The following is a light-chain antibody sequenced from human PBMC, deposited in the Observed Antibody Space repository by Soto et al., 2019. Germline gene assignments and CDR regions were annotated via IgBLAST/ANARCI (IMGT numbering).Light chain of an antibody. V-gene: IGKV1-33*01. CDR1: QDITNY. J-gene: IGKJ5*01. Sequence: DLQMTQSPSSLSASVGDRVTITCQASQDITNYLNWYQQKPGKAPKLLIHDSSNLETGVPSRFSGSGSGTYFSVTVSSLQPEDIATYYCQQYDTLPLTIGQGTRLEIK. CDR2: DSS. CDR3: QQYDTLPLT.